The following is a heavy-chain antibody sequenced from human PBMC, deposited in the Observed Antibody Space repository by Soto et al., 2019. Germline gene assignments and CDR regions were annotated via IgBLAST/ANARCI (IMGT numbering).Heavy chain of an antibody. D-gene: IGHD2-2*01. J-gene: IGHJ6*02. CDR2: INPSGGST. Sequence: ASVKVSCKSSGYTFTSYYMHWVRQAPGQGLEWMGIINPSGGSTSYAQKFQGRVTMTRDTSTSTVYMELSSLRSEDTAVYYCARDGSTSFYYYYGMDVWGQGTTVTVSS. CDR3: ARDGSTSFYYYYGMDV. CDR1: GYTFTSYY. V-gene: IGHV1-46*01.